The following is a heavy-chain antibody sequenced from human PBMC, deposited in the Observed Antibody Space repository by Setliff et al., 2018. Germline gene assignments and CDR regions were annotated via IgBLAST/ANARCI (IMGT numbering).Heavy chain of an antibody. J-gene: IGHJ6*03. V-gene: IGHV4-61*09. Sequence: PSETLSLTCSVSGGSISSGSDYWTWIRQPAGKGLEWIGHIYTSGSTNYNPSLKSRVTISVDTSKNQFSLKLSSVTAADTAVYYCARAISGWYSAFYYYMDVWGKGTTGTVS. CDR3: ARAISGWYSAFYYYMDV. CDR2: IYTSGST. CDR1: GGSISSGSDY. D-gene: IGHD6-19*01.